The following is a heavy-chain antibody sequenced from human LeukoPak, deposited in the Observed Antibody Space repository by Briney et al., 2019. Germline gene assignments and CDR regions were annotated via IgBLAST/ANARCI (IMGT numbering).Heavy chain of an antibody. CDR1: GGSFSGYY. D-gene: IGHD2-2*02. V-gene: IGHV4-34*01. Sequence: SETLSLTCAVYGGSFSGYYWSWIRQPPGKGLEWIGEINHSGSTNYNPSLKSRVTISVDTSKNQFSLKLSSVTAADTAAYYCARGSAIFANYYYYGMDVWGQGTTVTVSS. CDR3: ARGSAIFANYYYYGMDV. J-gene: IGHJ6*02. CDR2: INHSGST.